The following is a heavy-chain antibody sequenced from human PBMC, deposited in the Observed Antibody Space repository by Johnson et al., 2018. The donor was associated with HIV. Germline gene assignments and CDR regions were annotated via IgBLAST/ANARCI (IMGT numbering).Heavy chain of an antibody. V-gene: IGHV3-23*04. Sequence: VQLVESGGGLVKPGGSLRLSCAASGFTVSSNYMSWVRQAPGKGLEWVSAITVSGDNTYYADSVKGRFTISRDNSKNTLSLQMNSLRAEDTAVYYCTKMGALGAFDIWDQGTMVTVSS. J-gene: IGHJ3*02. CDR3: TKMGALGAFDI. D-gene: IGHD3-16*01. CDR2: ITVSGDNT. CDR1: GFTVSSNY.